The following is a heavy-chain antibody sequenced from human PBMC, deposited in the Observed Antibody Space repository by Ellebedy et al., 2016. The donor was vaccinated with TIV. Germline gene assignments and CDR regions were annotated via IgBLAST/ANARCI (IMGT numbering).Heavy chain of an antibody. J-gene: IGHJ3*02. Sequence: GESLKISCAASGFTFSSYWMHWVRQVPGKGLVWVSRINSDGSRTSYAVSVKGRFTISRDNAKNTLYLQMNSLRAEDTAVYLCANELRARAFDIWGQGTMVTVSS. CDR2: INSDGSRT. D-gene: IGHD1-26*01. V-gene: IGHV3-74*01. CDR1: GFTFSSYW. CDR3: ANELRARAFDI.